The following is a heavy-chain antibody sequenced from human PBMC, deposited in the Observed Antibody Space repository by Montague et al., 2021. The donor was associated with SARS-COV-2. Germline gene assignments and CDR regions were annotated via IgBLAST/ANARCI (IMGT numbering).Heavy chain of an antibody. CDR3: ARISYGSGRGFDY. J-gene: IGHJ4*02. Sequence: PALVKPTQTLTLTCTFSGFSLSTSGMCVSWIHQPPGKALEWLARIDWDDDKYYSTSLKTRLTISKDTSKNQVVLTMTNMDPVDTATYYCARISYGSGRGFDYWGQGTLVTVSS. D-gene: IGHD3-10*01. V-gene: IGHV2-70*11. CDR1: GFSLSTSGMC. CDR2: IDWDDDK.